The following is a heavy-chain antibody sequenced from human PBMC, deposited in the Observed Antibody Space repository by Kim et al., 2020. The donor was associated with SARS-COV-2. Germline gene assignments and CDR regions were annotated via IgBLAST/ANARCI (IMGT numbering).Heavy chain of an antibody. Sequence: SNESRIRYADSVKGRYTISRDTAKHTLYLEMNSLSAEDKAVYYCARSYDYWGQGTLVTVSS. CDR3: ARSYDY. CDR2: SNESRI. V-gene: IGHV3-74*01. J-gene: IGHJ4*02.